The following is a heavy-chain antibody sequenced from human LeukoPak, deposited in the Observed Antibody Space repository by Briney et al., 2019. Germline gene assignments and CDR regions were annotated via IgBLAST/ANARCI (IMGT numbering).Heavy chain of an antibody. CDR1: GFTFSSYA. D-gene: IGHD3-22*01. CDR3: AKDQVWIVVGSFDY. CDR2: ISGSGGST. J-gene: IGHJ4*02. V-gene: IGHV3-23*01. Sequence: PGGSLRLSCAASGFTFSSYAMNWVRQPPGKGLEWVSGISGSGGSTYYADSVKGRFTISRDNSKNTLYLQMTSLRAEDTAVYYCAKDQVWIVVGSFDYWGQGTLVTVSS.